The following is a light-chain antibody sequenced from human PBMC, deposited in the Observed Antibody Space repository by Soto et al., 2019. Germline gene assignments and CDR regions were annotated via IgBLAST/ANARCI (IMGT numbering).Light chain of an antibody. V-gene: IGKV3-20*01. J-gene: IGKJ1*01. CDR1: QSVSSSY. CDR2: GAS. CDR3: QQYGSSPRT. Sequence: EIVLTQSPGTLSLSPGERATLSCRASQSVSSSYLAWYRQKPGQAPRLLLYGASSRATGIPDRFSGRGSGTDFSLTISRLEPEDFAVYYCQQYGSSPRTFGQGTKVDIK.